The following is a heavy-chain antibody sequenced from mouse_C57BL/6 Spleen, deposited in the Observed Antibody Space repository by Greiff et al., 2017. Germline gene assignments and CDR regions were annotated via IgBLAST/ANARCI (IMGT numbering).Heavy chain of an antibody. J-gene: IGHJ2*01. V-gene: IGHV1-53*01. Sequence: QVQLKQPGTELVKPGASVKLSCKASGYTFTSYWMHWVKQRPGQGLEWIGNINPSNGGTNYNEKFKSKATLTVDKSSSTAYMQLSSLTSEDSAVYYCARWGYYDYEDYFDYWGQGTTLTVSS. D-gene: IGHD2-4*01. CDR1: GYTFTSYW. CDR2: INPSNGGT. CDR3: ARWGYYDYEDYFDY.